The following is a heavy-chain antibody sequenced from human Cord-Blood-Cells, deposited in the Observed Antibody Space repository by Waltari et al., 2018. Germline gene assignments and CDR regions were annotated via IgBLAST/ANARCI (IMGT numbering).Heavy chain of an antibody. CDR2: ISGSGGST. J-gene: IGHJ4*02. Sequence: EVQLLESGGGLVQPGGSLSLSCAASGFTFSSYAMIWVRQAPGKGLEWVSAISGSGGSTYYADSVKGRVTISRDNSKNTLYLQMNSQRAEDTAVYYCAKMQYGAGSFDYWGQGTLVTVSS. CDR1: GFTFSSYA. V-gene: IGHV3-23*01. D-gene: IGHD1-26*01. CDR3: AKMQYGAGSFDY.